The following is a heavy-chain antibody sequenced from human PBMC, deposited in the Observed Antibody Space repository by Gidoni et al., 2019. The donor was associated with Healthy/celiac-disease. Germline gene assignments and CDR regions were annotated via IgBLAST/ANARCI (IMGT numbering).Heavy chain of an antibody. Sequence: QVQLVQSGAEVKKPGSSVNVSCKASGATFSSYAISWVRQAAGQGLEWMGGIIPIFGTANYAQKFQGRVTITADESTSTAYMGLSSLRSEDTAVYYCARGPYYYGSGTLFYYYGMDVWGQGTTVTVSS. CDR1: GATFSSYA. V-gene: IGHV1-69*01. CDR2: IIPIFGTA. J-gene: IGHJ6*02. D-gene: IGHD3-10*01. CDR3: ARGPYYYGSGTLFYYYGMDV.